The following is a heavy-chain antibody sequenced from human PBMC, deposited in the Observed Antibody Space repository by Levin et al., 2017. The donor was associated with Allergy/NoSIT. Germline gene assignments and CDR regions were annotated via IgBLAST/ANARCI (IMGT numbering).Heavy chain of an antibody. V-gene: IGHV3-7*02. CDR3: ARRKEPGAYDSPIDH. J-gene: IGHJ4*02. D-gene: IGHD5-12*01. Sequence: GGSLRFSCAASGFTFSSYWMSWVRQAPGKGLEWVANIKQDGTEKYYVDSVKGRFTISKDNAKNLLYLQMSGLRTGDTAVYYCARRKEPGAYDSPIDHWGRGTPVTVTS. CDR1: GFTFSSYW. CDR2: IKQDGTEK.